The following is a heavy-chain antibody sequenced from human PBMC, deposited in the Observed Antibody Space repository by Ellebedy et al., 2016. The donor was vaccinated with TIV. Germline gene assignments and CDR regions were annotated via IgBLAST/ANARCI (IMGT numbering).Heavy chain of an antibody. V-gene: IGHV3-7*01. CDR2: IKEDGSRK. J-gene: IGHJ4*02. CDR3: TRGRYGGRFFDN. D-gene: IGHD4-23*01. Sequence: PGGSLRLSCAASGFTFSSYWMTWVRQAPGKGLEWVANIKEDGSRKYYADSGKGRFTISRDNDKNSLYLEMNSQRAEDTGVYYGTRGRYGGRFFDNWGQGTLVTVSS. CDR1: GFTFSSYW.